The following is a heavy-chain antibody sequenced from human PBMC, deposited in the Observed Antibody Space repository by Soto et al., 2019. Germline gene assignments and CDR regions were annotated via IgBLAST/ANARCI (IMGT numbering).Heavy chain of an antibody. Sequence: SQTLSLTCAISGDSVSSDITSWNWIRQSPSRGLEWLGRTYYRSKWFHDYAASVKSRITINPDTSKNQFSLELNSMTPEDTAVYYCARGNALDVWGQGAVVTVSS. V-gene: IGHV6-1*01. D-gene: IGHD3-10*01. CDR2: TYYRSKWFH. CDR3: ARGNALDV. J-gene: IGHJ3*01. CDR1: GDSVSSDITS.